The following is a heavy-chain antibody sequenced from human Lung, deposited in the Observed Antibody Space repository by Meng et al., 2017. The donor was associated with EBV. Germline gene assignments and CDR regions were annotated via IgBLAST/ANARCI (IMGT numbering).Heavy chain of an antibody. CDR2: ISTNTGTP. J-gene: IGHJ5*02. D-gene: IGHD2/OR15-2a*01. CDR3: ARGGNFDP. V-gene: IGHV7-4-1*02. CDR1: GYTFSTYT. Sequence: QVQLGKTGCEMKKPAASVKVSCKASGYTFSTYTLNWVRQAHGRGIEWMGWISTNTGTPTYTQGFTGRFVFSLDTSVSTAYLQISSLKAEDTAVYYCARGGNFDPWGQGTLVTVSS.